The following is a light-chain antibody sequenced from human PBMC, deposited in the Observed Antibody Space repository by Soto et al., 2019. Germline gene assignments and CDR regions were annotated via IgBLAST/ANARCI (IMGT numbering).Light chain of an antibody. CDR2: AAS. CDR1: QSISND. Sequence: IQITPSQSSLSASLSSRVTITCRASQSISNDLGWYQQKPGKAPNRLIYAASSLQGRVPSRFSGSGSGTEFTLTISSLQPEDFATYYCQQNNSTPCTFGQGTRLEIK. CDR3: QQNNSTPCT. J-gene: IGKJ5*01. V-gene: IGKV1-17*01.